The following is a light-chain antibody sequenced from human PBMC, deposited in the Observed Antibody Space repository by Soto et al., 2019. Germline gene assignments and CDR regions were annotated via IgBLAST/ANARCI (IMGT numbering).Light chain of an antibody. V-gene: IGLV1-40*01. J-gene: IGLJ2*01. Sequence: QPVLTQPPSVSGAPGQRVTISCTGSSSNIGAPYNVHWYQQLPGTVPKLLIYANNNRPSGAPDRFSGSRSGTSASLAITGLQAGDEADYYCQSYDSGLSEGVFGGGTKVTVL. CDR3: QSYDSGLSEGV. CDR2: ANN. CDR1: SSNIGAPYN.